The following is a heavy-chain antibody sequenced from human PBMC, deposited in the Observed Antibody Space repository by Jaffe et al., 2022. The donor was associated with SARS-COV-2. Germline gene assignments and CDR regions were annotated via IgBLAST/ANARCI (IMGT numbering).Heavy chain of an antibody. CDR2: IKSKTDGGTT. J-gene: IGHJ4*02. CDR3: TTDDGVLGLGGYYRTY. Sequence: EVQLVESGGGLVKPGGSLRLSCAASGFTFSNAWMSWVRQAPGKGLEWVGRIKSKTDGGTTDYAAPVKGRFTISRDDSKNTLYLQMNSLKTEDTAVYYCTTDDGVLGLGGYYRTYWGQGTLVTVSS. D-gene: IGHD3-3*01. V-gene: IGHV3-15*01. CDR1: GFTFSNAW.